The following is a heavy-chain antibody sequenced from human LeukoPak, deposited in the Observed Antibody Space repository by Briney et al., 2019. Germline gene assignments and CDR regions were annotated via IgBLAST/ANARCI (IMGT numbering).Heavy chain of an antibody. CDR1: GFTFSSYG. CDR3: TQGVNYDSSAYWHQH. V-gene: IGHV3-48*03. D-gene: IGHD3-22*01. J-gene: IGHJ1*01. Sequence: GGSLRLSCAASGFTFSSYGMHWVRQAPGKRPEWVSYVSSSGNILYYADSVRGRFTISRDNAKNSLFLQMNSLRAEDTAVYYCTQGVNYDSSAYWHQHWGQGTLVTVSS. CDR2: VSSSGNIL.